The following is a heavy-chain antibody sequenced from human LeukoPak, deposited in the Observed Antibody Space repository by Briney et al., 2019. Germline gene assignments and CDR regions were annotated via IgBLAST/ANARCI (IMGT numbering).Heavy chain of an antibody. CDR2: INPNSGDT. V-gene: IGHV1-2*02. CDR3: ARDLYSSGWTDAFDI. Sequence: ASVKVSCKGSGYTFTGYYMHWVRQAPGQGLEWMGWINPNSGDTNYSQKFQGRVSMCRDTSINTAYMELSRLTSDDTAVYYCARDLYSSGWTDAFDIWGQGTMVTVSS. CDR1: GYTFTGYY. D-gene: IGHD6-19*01. J-gene: IGHJ3*02.